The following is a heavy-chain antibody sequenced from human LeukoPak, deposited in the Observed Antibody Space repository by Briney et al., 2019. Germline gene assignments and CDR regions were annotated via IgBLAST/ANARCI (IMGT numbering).Heavy chain of an antibody. CDR3: ARDNSVRDEAWWFNP. J-gene: IGHJ5*02. V-gene: IGHV1-18*01. Sequence: GASVKVSCKASGYTFTSYGISWVRQAPGQGLEWMGWISAYNGNTNYAQKLQGRVTMTTDTSTSTAYMELMSLRSDDTAVYYCARDNSVRDEAWWFNPWGQGTLVTVSS. CDR1: GYTFTSYG. D-gene: IGHD5-24*01. CDR2: ISAYNGNT.